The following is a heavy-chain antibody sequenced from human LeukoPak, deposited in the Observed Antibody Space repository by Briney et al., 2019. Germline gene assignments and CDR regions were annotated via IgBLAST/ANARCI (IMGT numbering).Heavy chain of an antibody. D-gene: IGHD4-17*01. CDR1: GYSISSGYY. V-gene: IGHV4-38-2*02. CDR3: ARVGDYGDYVNWFDP. Sequence: PSETLSLTCTVSGYSISSGYYWGWIRQPPGKGLEWIGSGYHIGSTYFNPSLRSRVTISIDIFKNQFSLKMSSVTAADTAIYYCARVGDYGDYVNWFDPWGPGTLVTVSS. J-gene: IGHJ5*02. CDR2: GYHIGST.